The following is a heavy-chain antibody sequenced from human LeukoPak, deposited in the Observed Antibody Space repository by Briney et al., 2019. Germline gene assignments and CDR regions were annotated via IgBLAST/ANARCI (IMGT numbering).Heavy chain of an antibody. J-gene: IGHJ4*02. D-gene: IGHD3-3*01. CDR3: ARVLGYDFWSGYEFDY. V-gene: IGHV1-69*01. CDR2: IIPIFGTA. Sequence: AASVKVSCKASGGTFSSYAISWVRQAPGQGLEWMGGIIPIFGTANYAQKFQGRVTITADESTSTAYMELSSLRSEDTAVYYCARVLGYDFWSGYEFDYWGPGTLVTVSS. CDR1: GGTFSSYA.